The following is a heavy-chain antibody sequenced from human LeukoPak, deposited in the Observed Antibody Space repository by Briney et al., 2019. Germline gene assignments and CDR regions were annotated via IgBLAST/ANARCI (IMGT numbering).Heavy chain of an antibody. V-gene: IGHV1-69*13. CDR1: GGTFSSYA. Sequence: SVKVSCKASGGTFSSYAISWVRQAPGQGLEWMGGIIPIFGTANYAQKFQGRVTITADESTSTAYMELSSLRSEDTAVYYCARDLPNSSSSGSFDYWGQGTLVTVSS. D-gene: IGHD6-6*01. CDR2: IIPIFGTA. CDR3: ARDLPNSSSSGSFDY. J-gene: IGHJ4*02.